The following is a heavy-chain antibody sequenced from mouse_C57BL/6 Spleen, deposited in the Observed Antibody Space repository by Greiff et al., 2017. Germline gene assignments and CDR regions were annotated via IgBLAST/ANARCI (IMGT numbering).Heavy chain of an antibody. D-gene: IGHD4-1*01. Sequence: EVKLMESGGGLVKPGGSLKLSCAASGFTFSDYGMHWVRQAPEKGLEWVAYISSGSSTIYYADTVKGRFTISRDNAKNTLFLQMTSLRSEDTAIYYCALTGTAFDYWGQGTTLTGSS. CDR1: GFTFSDYG. V-gene: IGHV5-17*01. CDR3: ALTGTAFDY. J-gene: IGHJ2*01. CDR2: ISSGSSTI.